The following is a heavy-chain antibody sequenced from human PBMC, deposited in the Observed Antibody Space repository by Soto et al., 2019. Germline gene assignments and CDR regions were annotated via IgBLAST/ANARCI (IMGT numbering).Heavy chain of an antibody. D-gene: IGHD2-2*01. J-gene: IGHJ5*02. CDR3: ARRSWATKAHVVPAAAEGFNWFDP. CDR2: IYYSGST. Sequence: ASETLSLTCTVSGGSISSGGYYWSWIRQHPGKGLEWIGYIYYSGSTYYNPSLKSRVTISVDTSKNQFSLKLSSVTAADTAVYYCARRSWATKAHVVPAAAEGFNWFDPWGQGTLVTVSS. CDR1: GGSISSGGYY. V-gene: IGHV4-31*03.